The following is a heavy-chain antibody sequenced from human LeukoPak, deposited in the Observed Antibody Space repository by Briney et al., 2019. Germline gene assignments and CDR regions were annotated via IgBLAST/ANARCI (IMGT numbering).Heavy chain of an antibody. Sequence: SETLSLTCTVSSGSVSSDSYYWSWIRQPPGKRLEWIGYVHSSGGTNYNPSLKSRVTMSVDTSKDQFSLKLSSVTAADTAVYYCARGSAITMVRGVIRRWFDPWGQGTLVTVSS. CDR3: ARGSAITMVRGVIRRWFDP. J-gene: IGHJ5*02. CDR1: SGSVSSDSYY. D-gene: IGHD3-10*01. CDR2: VHSSGGT. V-gene: IGHV4-61*01.